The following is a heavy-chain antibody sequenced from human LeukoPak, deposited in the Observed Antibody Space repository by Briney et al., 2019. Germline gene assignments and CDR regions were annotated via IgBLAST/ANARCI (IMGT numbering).Heavy chain of an antibody. CDR3: AKGHKSWIGILKGVFYFDY. V-gene: IGHV3-23*01. Sequence: GGSLRLSCAGSALTFSDQYIDWVRQAPGKGLEWASAISGSGGSTYYADSVKGRFTISRDNSKNTLYLQMNSLRAEDTAVYYCAKGHKSWIGILKGVFYFDYWGQGTLVTVSS. CDR1: ALTFSDQY. CDR2: ISGSGGST. J-gene: IGHJ4*02. D-gene: IGHD2-21*01.